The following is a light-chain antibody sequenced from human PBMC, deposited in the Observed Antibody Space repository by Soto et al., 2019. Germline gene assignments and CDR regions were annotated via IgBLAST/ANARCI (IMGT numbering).Light chain of an antibody. CDR1: SSDIGGYNY. CDR2: EVS. Sequence: QSALTQPASVSGSPGQSITISCTGTSSDIGGYNYVSWYQQHPGKAPKLMIYEVSNRPSGLSNRFSGSKSGNTASLTISGLQAEDEADYYCNSYTSTSTQVFGTGTKATVL. J-gene: IGLJ1*01. CDR3: NSYTSTSTQV. V-gene: IGLV2-14*01.